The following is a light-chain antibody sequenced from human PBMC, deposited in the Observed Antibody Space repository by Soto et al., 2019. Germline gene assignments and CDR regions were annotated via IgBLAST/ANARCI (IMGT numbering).Light chain of an antibody. CDR2: DAS. CDR1: QDISNS. V-gene: IGKV1-33*01. Sequence: DIQMTQSPSSLSASVGDRVTISCQASQDISNSLNWYQQKPGKAPKLLIYDASNLETGVPSRFSGSGSGTDFTFTISSLQPEDIATYYCQHCVSLPLTFGQGTRLEIK. J-gene: IGKJ5*01. CDR3: QHCVSLPLT.